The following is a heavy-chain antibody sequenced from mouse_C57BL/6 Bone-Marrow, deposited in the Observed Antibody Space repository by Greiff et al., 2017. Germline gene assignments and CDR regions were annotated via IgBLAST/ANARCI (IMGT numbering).Heavy chain of an antibody. V-gene: IGHV2-2*01. D-gene: IGHD2-5*01. CDR1: GFSLTSYG. CDR3: ARRGGSNYEDAMDY. Sequence: VQLQQSGPGLVQPSQSLSITCTVSGFSLTSYGVHWVRQSPGKGLEWLGVLWSGGSTDYNAAFISRLSISKDNSKSQVFFKMNSLQADDTAIYYCARRGGSNYEDAMDYWGQGTSVTVSS. J-gene: IGHJ4*01. CDR2: LWSGGST.